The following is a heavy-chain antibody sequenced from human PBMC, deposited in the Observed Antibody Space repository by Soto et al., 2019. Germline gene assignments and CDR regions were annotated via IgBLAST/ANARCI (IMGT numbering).Heavy chain of an antibody. V-gene: IGHV1-46*01. J-gene: IGHJ5*02. D-gene: IGHD3-3*01. CDR2: INPSGGST. Sequence: ASVKVSCKASGYTFTSYYMHWVRQAPGQGLEWMGIINPSGGSTSYAQRFQGRVTMTRDTSTSTVYMELSSLRSEDTAVYYCARGDTGRTYYDFWSGYSDVSNWFDAWGQGTLVTVSS. CDR1: GYTFTSYY. CDR3: ARGDTGRTYYDFWSGYSDVSNWFDA.